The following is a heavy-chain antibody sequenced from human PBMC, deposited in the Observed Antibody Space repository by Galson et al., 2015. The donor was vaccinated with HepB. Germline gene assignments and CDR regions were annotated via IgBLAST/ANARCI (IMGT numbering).Heavy chain of an antibody. CDR1: GFTFSNYA. Sequence: SLRLSCAASGFTFSNYAIHWVRQAPGKGLEWVAVISYDGSIKYYADSVKGRFTISRDNSKNTMYLQMNSLRVEDTSLYYCARSGGSGSSLNCIDPWGQGTLVTVSS. CDR3: ARSGGSGSSLNCIDP. J-gene: IGHJ5*02. V-gene: IGHV3-30-3*01. CDR2: ISYDGSIK. D-gene: IGHD3-10*01.